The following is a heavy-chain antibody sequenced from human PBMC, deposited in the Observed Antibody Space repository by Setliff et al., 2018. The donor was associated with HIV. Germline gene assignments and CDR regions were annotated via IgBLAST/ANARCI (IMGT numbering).Heavy chain of an antibody. J-gene: IGHJ4*02. V-gene: IGHV3-48*04. CDR2: MTSDSRTI. D-gene: IGHD1-26*01. CDR1: GFSFSTHS. CDR3: ATSIEGAFHY. Sequence: GALRLSCAASGFSFSTHSMHWVRQAPGKGLEWVAYMTSDSRTIYYADSVTGRFTISRDNAKSSVYLQMNTLRAEDTALYYCATSIEGAFHYWGQGTQVTVSS.